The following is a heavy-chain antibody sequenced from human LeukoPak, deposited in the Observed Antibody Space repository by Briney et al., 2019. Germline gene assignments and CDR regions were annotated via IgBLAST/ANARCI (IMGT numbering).Heavy chain of an antibody. J-gene: IGHJ3*02. D-gene: IGHD6-13*01. CDR1: GFTFSSYE. CDR2: ISSSGSTI. CDR3: AKMGYSSTWGNSDAFDI. V-gene: IGHV3-48*03. Sequence: GGSLRLSCVASGFTFSSYEMNWVRQAPGKGLEWVSYISSSGSTIYYADSVKGRFTISRDNSKNTLYLQMNSLRAEDTAVYYCAKMGYSSTWGNSDAFDIWGQGTMVTVSS.